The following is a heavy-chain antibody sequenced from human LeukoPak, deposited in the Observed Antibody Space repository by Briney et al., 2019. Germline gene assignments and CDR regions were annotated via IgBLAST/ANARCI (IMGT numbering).Heavy chain of an antibody. J-gene: IGHJ4*02. CDR1: GGSIGSGGYS. CDR3: ARVRGWYYFDY. Sequence: SQTLSLTCAVSGGSIGSGGYSWSWIRQRPGTGLEWIGYIYHSGSTYYNPSLKSRVTISVDRSKNQFSLKLSSVTAADTAVYYCARVRGWYYFDYWGQGTLVTVSS. CDR2: IYHSGST. V-gene: IGHV4-30-2*01. D-gene: IGHD6-19*01.